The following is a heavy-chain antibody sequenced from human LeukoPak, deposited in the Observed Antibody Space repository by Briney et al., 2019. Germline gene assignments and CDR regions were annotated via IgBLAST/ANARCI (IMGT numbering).Heavy chain of an antibody. CDR1: GGSISSSSYY. CDR2: IYYSGST. CDR3: VRGPRTTYYYGSGSFRPFDY. V-gene: IGHV4-39*07. J-gene: IGHJ4*02. Sequence: SETLSLTCTVSGGSISSSSYYWGWIRQPPGKGLEWIGSIYYSGSTYYNPSLKSRVTISADTSKNQFSLKLSSVTAADTAVYYCVRGPRTTYYYGSGSFRPFDYWGQGTLVTVSS. D-gene: IGHD3-10*01.